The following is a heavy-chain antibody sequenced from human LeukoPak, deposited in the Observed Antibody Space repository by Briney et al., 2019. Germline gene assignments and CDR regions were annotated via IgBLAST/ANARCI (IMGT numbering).Heavy chain of an antibody. V-gene: IGHV4-34*01. J-gene: IGHJ4*02. D-gene: IGHD3-10*01. CDR2: INHSGST. Sequence: SETLSLTCAVYVGSFSGNFWSWIRQPPGKGLEWIGKINHSGSTNYNPSLKSRVTISVDTSKKQVSLKLSSVTAADTAVYFCARDRLIGGRFGELSNWGQGTLVTVSS. CDR3: ARDRLIGGRFGELSN. CDR1: VGSFSGNF.